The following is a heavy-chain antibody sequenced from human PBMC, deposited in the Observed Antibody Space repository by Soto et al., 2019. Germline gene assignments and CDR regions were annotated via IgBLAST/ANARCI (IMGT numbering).Heavy chain of an antibody. Sequence: EVQLVESGGGLVQPGGSLRLSCAASGFTFSDYYVAWVRQAPGKGLEWVARIRSKANSYSTEYAATAKVRFTISRYDSQNFGYLQMRRLKTGHTTVDCWGRILLGSFDCNYFDYWGKGTLVTVSS. CDR2: IRSKANSYST. D-gene: IGHD1-26*01. V-gene: IGHV3-72*01. CDR1: GFTFSDYY. CDR3: GRILLGSFDCNYFDY. J-gene: IGHJ4*02.